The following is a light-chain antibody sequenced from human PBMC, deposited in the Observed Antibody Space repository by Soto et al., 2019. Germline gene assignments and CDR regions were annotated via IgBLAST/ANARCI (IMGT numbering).Light chain of an antibody. CDR1: QSVSNW. CDR2: EGS. J-gene: IGKJ1*01. V-gene: IGKV1-5*03. CDR3: QQHDTYSRT. Sequence: DILMTQSPSALSASVGDRVTITCRASQSVSNWLAWYRQKPGAAPKLLIYEGSTLERCVPSMFSGSSSGTEFTLTISSLQPDDFATFYCQQHDTYSRTFGQGTKVEVK.